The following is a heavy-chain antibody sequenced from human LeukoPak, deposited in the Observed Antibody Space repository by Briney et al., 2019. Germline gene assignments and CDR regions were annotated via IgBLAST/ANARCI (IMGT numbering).Heavy chain of an antibody. D-gene: IGHD5-24*01. CDR2: VSSHGNDG. J-gene: IGHJ4*02. CDR3: TRYAYNYNDFDY. Sequence: GESLTLSCDVSEFTFSHFAMHWVRQAPGKGLEWVAVVSSHGNDGFYADSVKGRFTISRDNSKNTLYLQIDSVRPEDTAIYYCTRYAYNYNDFDYWGQGTLVTVSS. V-gene: IGHV3-30*01. CDR1: EFTFSHFA.